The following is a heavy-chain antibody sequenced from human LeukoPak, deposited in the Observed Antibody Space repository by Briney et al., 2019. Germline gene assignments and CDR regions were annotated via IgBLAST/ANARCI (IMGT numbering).Heavy chain of an antibody. V-gene: IGHV4-31*03. CDR1: GGSISSGGYY. D-gene: IGHD4/OR15-4a*01. Sequence: SETLSLTCTVSGGSISSGGYYWSWIRQHPGKGLEWIGYIYYSGSTYYNPSLKSRVTISVGTSKNQFSLKLSSVTAADTAVYYCARVGTDYGASVNWFDPWGQGTLVTVSS. J-gene: IGHJ5*02. CDR3: ARVGTDYGASVNWFDP. CDR2: IYYSGST.